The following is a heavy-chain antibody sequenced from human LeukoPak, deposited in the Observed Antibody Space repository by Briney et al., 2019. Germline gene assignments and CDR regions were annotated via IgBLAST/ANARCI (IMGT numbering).Heavy chain of an antibody. CDR1: VGSISSYY. CDR2: IYYSGST. V-gene: IGHV4-59*01. D-gene: IGHD6-13*01. Sequence: SETLSLTCTVTVGSISSYYWSWIRQPPWKGLEWIGYIYYSGSTNYSPSLKSRVTISVDTSKNQFSLKLSSVTAADTAVYYCARDISADSSSWYDYWGQGTLVTVSS. CDR3: ARDISADSSSWYDY. J-gene: IGHJ4*02.